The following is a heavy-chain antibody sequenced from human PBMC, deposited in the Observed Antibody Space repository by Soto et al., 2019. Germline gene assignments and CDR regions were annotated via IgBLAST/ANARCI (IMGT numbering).Heavy chain of an antibody. V-gene: IGHV3-30*18. Sequence: PGGSLRLSCAASGFTFSSYGMHWVRQAPGKGLEWVAVISYDGSNKYYADSVKGRFTISRDNSKNTLYLQMNSLRAEDTAVYYCAKEQNYDFWSGYDAFDIWGQGTMVTVSS. CDR1: GFTFSSYG. CDR2: ISYDGSNK. CDR3: AKEQNYDFWSGYDAFDI. D-gene: IGHD3-3*01. J-gene: IGHJ3*02.